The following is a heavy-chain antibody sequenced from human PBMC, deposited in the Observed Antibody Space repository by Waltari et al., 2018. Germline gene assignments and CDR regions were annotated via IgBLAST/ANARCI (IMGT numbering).Heavy chain of an antibody. Sequence: QLQLQESGPGLVKPSGTLSLTCAVSGDSMSSSDCWSWVRQSPRKGLEWIGQVRGDGRTNYNPSFASRVSVSLDTSNKQFSLKVTSATAADTAVYYCARDRGRGLYLDSWGPRTLVTVSP. J-gene: IGHJ4*02. CDR3: ARDRGRGLYLDS. D-gene: IGHD2-15*01. V-gene: IGHV4-4*02. CDR1: GDSMSSSDC. CDR2: VRGDGRT.